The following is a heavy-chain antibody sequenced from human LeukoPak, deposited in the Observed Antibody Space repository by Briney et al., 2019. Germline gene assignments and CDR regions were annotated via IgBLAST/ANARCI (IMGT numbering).Heavy chain of an antibody. V-gene: IGHV4-59*01. J-gene: IGHJ4*02. CDR1: GGSISSCY. CDR3: ARYVWGSYPTFEDY. CDR2: IYYSGST. Sequence: PSETLSLTCTVSGGSISSCYWNWIRQPPGKGLEWIGYIYYSGSTNYNTSLKSRLTISVDTSKNQFSLKLSSVTAADTAVYYCARYVWGSYPTFEDYWGQGTLVTVSS. D-gene: IGHD3-16*02.